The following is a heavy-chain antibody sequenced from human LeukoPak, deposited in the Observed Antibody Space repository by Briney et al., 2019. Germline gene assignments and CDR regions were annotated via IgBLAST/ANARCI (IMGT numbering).Heavy chain of an antibody. V-gene: IGHV1-8*01. CDR2: MNPNSGNT. CDR3: ARDKDLNCSSTSCPYYYYGMDV. CDR1: GYTFTSYD. Sequence: ASVKVSCKASGYTFTSYDINWVRQATGQGLEWMGWMNPNSGNTGYAQKFQGRVTMTRNTSISTAYMELSSLRSEDTAVYYCARDKDLNCSSTSCPYYYYGMDVWGQGATVTVSS. J-gene: IGHJ6*02. D-gene: IGHD2-2*01.